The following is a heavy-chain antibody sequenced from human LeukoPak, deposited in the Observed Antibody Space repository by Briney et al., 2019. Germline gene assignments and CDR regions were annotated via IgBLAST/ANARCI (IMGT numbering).Heavy chain of an antibody. Sequence: GGSLRLSCAASGFTVSSNYLTWVRQVPGKGLEWVSVISGSGGSTYYADSVKGRFTISRDNSKNTLYLQMNSLRAEDTAVYYCATLPTMVRGVPFDYWGQGTLVTVSS. CDR1: GFTVSSNY. V-gene: IGHV3-23*01. CDR3: ATLPTMVRGVPFDY. CDR2: ISGSGGST. D-gene: IGHD3-10*01. J-gene: IGHJ4*02.